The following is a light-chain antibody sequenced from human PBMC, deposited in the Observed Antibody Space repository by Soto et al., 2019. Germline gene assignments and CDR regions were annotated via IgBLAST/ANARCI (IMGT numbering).Light chain of an antibody. J-gene: IGLJ3*02. Sequence: QSVLTQPPSVSGAPGQTITMPCTGSGSNVGASYDVHWYQVLPGAGPRLLIYKNNNRPSGVPDRFSGSKSGTSASLAITGLRAEDEADYYCQSYDNILSGPLFGGGTKLTVL. CDR1: GSNVGASYD. CDR3: QSYDNILSGPL. CDR2: KNN. V-gene: IGLV1-40*01.